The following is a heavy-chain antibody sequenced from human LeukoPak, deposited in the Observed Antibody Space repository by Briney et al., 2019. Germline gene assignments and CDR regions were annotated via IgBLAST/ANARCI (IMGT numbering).Heavy chain of an antibody. CDR2: IWYDGSNK. Sequence: TGGSLRLSCAASGFTFSSYGMHWVRQAPGKGLEWVAVIWYDGSNKHYADSVKGRFTISRDNSKNTLYLQMNSLRAEDTAVYYCARDQYSSGWYFDYWGQGTLVTVSS. CDR3: ARDQYSSGWYFDY. V-gene: IGHV3-33*01. D-gene: IGHD6-19*01. CDR1: GFTFSSYG. J-gene: IGHJ4*02.